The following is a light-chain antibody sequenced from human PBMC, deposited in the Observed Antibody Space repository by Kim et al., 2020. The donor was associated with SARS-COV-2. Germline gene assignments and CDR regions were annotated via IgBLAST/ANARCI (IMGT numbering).Light chain of an antibody. CDR2: GAS. CDR1: HSVSSSY. V-gene: IGKV3-20*01. CDR3: QQYGSSPCT. J-gene: IGKJ2*02. Sequence: SPGERATLSCRASHSVSSSYLAWYQQKPGQAPRLLIYGASSRATGIPDRFSGSGSGTDFTLTISRLEPEDFAVYYCQQYGSSPCTFGQGTKLEIK.